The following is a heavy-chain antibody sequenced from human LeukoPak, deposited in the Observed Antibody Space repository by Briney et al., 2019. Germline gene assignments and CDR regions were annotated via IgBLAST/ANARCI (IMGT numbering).Heavy chain of an antibody. J-gene: IGHJ4*02. CDR3: ARAFRLLGEFDY. Sequence: SETLSLTCAVYGGSFSGYYWSWIRQPPGKGLEWIGEINHSGSTNYNPSLKSRVTISVDTSKNQFSLKLSSVTAADTAVYYCARAFRLLGEFDYWGQGTLVTVSS. CDR2: INHSGST. D-gene: IGHD3-10*01. CDR1: GGSFSGYY. V-gene: IGHV4-34*01.